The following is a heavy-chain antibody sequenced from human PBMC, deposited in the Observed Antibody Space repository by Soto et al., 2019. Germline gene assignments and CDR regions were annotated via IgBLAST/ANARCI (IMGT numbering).Heavy chain of an antibody. CDR2: INSDGSST. CDR3: AKDGRLGQFDY. CDR1: GFTLRGYW. J-gene: IGHJ4*02. V-gene: IGHV3-74*01. D-gene: IGHD1-1*01. Sequence: EVQLVESGGGLVQPGGSLRLSCAASGFTLRGYWMHWVRQAPGTGLVWVSRINSDGSSTSYADSVKGRFTISRDNAKNPLYLQMNSLRAEDTAVYYCAKDGRLGQFDYWGQGTLVTASS.